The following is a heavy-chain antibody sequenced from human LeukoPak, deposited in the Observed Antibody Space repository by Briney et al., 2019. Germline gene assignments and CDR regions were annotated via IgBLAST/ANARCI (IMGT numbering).Heavy chain of an antibody. Sequence: GGSLRLSCAASGFTFSNAYMNWVRQAPGQGLEWVSVISGSGGSTFYADSMKGRFTISRDNSKNTLYLQMNSLRADDTAVYYCAIAARGAVAGQHFDYWGQGTLVTVSS. CDR3: AIAARGAVAGQHFDY. V-gene: IGHV3-23*01. D-gene: IGHD6-19*01. CDR1: GFTFSNAY. CDR2: ISGSGGST. J-gene: IGHJ4*02.